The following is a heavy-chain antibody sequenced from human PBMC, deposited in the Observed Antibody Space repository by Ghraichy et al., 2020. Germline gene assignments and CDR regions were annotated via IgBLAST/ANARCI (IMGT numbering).Heavy chain of an antibody. CDR2: INHSGST. CDR3: ARAGGIDYGDY. CDR1: GGSFNGYY. Sequence: SETLSLTCAVYGGSFNGYYWSWIRQPPGKGLEWIGEINHSGSTNYNPSLKSRVTISVDTSKNQFSLKLSSVTAADTAVYYCARAGGIDYGDYWGQGTLVTVSS. V-gene: IGHV4-34*01. D-gene: IGHD6-13*01. J-gene: IGHJ4*02.